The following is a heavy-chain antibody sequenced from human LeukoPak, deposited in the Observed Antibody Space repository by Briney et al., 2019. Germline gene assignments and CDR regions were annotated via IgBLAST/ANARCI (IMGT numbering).Heavy chain of an antibody. CDR3: AKDLMAQWLVLDSSPDY. D-gene: IGHD6-19*01. J-gene: IGHJ4*02. Sequence: AGGSLRLSCAASGFTFSSYAMHWVRQAPGKGLEWVSAISGSGGSTYYADSVKGRFTISRDNSKNTLYLQMNSLRAEDTAVYYCAKDLMAQWLVLDSSPDYWGQGTLVTVSS. CDR2: ISGSGGST. CDR1: GFTFSSYA. V-gene: IGHV3-23*01.